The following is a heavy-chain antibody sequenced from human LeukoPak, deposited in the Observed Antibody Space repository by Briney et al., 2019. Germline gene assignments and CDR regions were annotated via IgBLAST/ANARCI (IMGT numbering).Heavy chain of an antibody. CDR1: GFTFSSYG. CDR2: IWYDGSNK. CDR3: ARTDCSGGSCYSEGGYYFDY. Sequence: PGGSLRLSCAASGFTFSSYGMHWVRQAPGKGLEWVAVIWYDGSNKYYADSVKGRFTISRDNSKNTLYLQMNSLRAEDTAVYYCARTDCSGGSCYSEGGYYFDYWGQGTLVTVSS. D-gene: IGHD2-15*01. V-gene: IGHV3-33*01. J-gene: IGHJ4*02.